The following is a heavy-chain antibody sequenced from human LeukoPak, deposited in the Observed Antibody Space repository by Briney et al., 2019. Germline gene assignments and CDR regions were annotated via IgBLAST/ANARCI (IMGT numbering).Heavy chain of an antibody. CDR3: ARVKDYYYMDV. CDR2: IHYSGNT. V-gene: IGHV4-59*01. J-gene: IGHJ6*03. CDR1: GGSINSYF. Sequence: PSETLSLTCTVSGGSINSYFWSWIRQPPGKGLEWIGYIHYSGNTYYNPSVKSRVTISLDTPKNQFSLKLSSVTAADTAVYYCARVKDYYYMDVWGKGTTVTVSS.